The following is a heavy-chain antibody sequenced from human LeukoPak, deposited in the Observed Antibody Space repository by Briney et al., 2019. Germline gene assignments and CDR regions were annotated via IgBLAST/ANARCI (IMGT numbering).Heavy chain of an antibody. J-gene: IGHJ4*02. CDR2: ITHSSSNI. Sequence: GGSLRLSCAASGFTFNTYTMNWVRKAPGKGLEWVSSITHSSSNIYYADSVKGRFTISRDNAKNSLYLQMNSLRAEDTAVYYCATVSSGWSKAYFDYWGQGTLVTVSS. CDR1: GFTFNTYT. D-gene: IGHD6-19*01. V-gene: IGHV3-21*01. CDR3: ATVSSGWSKAYFDY.